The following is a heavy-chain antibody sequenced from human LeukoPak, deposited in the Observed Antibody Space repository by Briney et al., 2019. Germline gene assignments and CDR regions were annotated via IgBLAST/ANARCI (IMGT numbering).Heavy chain of an antibody. V-gene: IGHV3-30*18. CDR1: EFTFSSYG. CDR2: ISNDGRNQ. CDR3: AKERSSGWYYFDY. J-gene: IGHJ4*02. D-gene: IGHD6-19*01. Sequence: PGGSLRLSWAASEFTFSSYGMHWVRQAPGKGLEWVAVISNDGRNQYYADSVRGRFTISRDNSKNTLYLQMNSLRGEDTAVYYCAKERSSGWYYFDYWGQGTLVTVSS.